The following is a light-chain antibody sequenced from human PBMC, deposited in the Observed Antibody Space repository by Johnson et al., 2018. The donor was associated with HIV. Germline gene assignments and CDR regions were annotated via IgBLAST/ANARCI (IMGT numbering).Light chain of an antibody. CDR2: DNN. Sequence: QPVLTQPPSVSAAPGQKVTISCSGSSSNIGNNYVSWYQQLPGTVPKLLIYDNNKRPSGIPDRFSGSKSGTSATLGITGLQTGDEADYYCGTWASSLSAVSYVFGTGTKVTVL. CDR1: SSNIGNNY. J-gene: IGLJ1*01. V-gene: IGLV1-51*01. CDR3: GTWASSLSAVSYV.